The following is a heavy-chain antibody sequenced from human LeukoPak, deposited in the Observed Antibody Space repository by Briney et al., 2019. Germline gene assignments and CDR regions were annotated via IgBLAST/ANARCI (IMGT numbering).Heavy chain of an antibody. CDR3: ARGGNVLVVTQKRKKPLDL. J-gene: IGHJ5*02. Sequence: SETLSLTCAVSDGPFGGYYWTWIRQPPGEAPEWIGEINHFGNTNYNPSLKSRVTISVDTSKKEFSLHLTSVTAADTAVYYCARGGNVLVVTQKRKKPLDLWGQGTLVTVSS. CDR2: INHFGNT. V-gene: IGHV4-34*01. D-gene: IGHD3-22*01. CDR1: DGPFGGYY.